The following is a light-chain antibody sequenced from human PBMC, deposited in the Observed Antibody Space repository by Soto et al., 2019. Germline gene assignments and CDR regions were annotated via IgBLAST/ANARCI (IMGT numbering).Light chain of an antibody. Sequence: EIVLTQSPATLSLSPGERATLSCRASQSVSSYLAWYQQKPGQAPRLLIYDASNRATGIPARFSGSGSGTDFTLTISSLEPEDFALYYCQQRSNWPGYTFVQGTKLEIK. V-gene: IGKV3-11*01. J-gene: IGKJ2*01. CDR3: QQRSNWPGYT. CDR1: QSVSSY. CDR2: DAS.